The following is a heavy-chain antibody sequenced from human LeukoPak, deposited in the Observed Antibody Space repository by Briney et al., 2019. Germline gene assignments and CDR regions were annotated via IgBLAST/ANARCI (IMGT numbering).Heavy chain of an antibody. CDR1: GFTASGNS. D-gene: IGHD3-10*01. J-gene: IGHJ4*02. CDR3: ARGFTYYYY. V-gene: IGHV3-53*01. Sequence: PGGSLRLSCPPLGFTASGNSLSWARKPQGKGLEWVSVIYSGGSTYYADSVKGRFTISRDNSKNTLYLQMNSLRAEDTAVYYCARGFTYYYYWGQGTLVTVSS. CDR2: IYSGGST.